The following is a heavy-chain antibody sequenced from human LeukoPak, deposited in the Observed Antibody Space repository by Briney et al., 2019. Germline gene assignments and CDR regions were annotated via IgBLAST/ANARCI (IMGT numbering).Heavy chain of an antibody. D-gene: IGHD3-10*01. V-gene: IGHV3-30*18. CDR1: GFTVSSNY. CDR2: VSFEGSNK. J-gene: IGHJ4*02. CDR3: AKDMGYYYGSGSYPPENDY. Sequence: GGSLRLSCAASGFTVSSNYMSWVRQAPGKGLEWVAVVSFEGSNKYYADSVKGRFTISRDNSKNTLSLQMNSLRAEDTAVYYCAKDMGYYYGSGSYPPENDYWGQGTLVTVSS.